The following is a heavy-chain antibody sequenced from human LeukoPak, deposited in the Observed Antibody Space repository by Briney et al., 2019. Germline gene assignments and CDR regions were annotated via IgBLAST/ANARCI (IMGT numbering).Heavy chain of an antibody. CDR1: GDPISSYY. CDR3: ARHGSVSSGALV. CDR2: IFYSGST. V-gene: IGHV4-59*08. D-gene: IGHD3-22*01. Sequence: SETLSLTCTVSGDPISSYYWSWIRQPPGKGLEWIGYIFYSGSTNYNPSLKSRVTISVDTSKNQFSLKLSSVTAADTAVYYCARHGSVSSGALVWGQGTLVTVSS. J-gene: IGHJ4*02.